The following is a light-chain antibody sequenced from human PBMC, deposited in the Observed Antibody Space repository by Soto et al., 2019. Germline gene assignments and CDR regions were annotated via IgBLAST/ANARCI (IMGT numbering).Light chain of an antibody. V-gene: IGKV1-5*03. J-gene: IGKJ1*01. Sequence: DIQLTQSPSFLSASVGDKITITCRASQGISSYLAWYQQRPGKAPKLLIYKASSLESGVPSRFSGSGSGTEFTLTISSLQPDDFATYYCQQYNSYPWTFGQGTMVDVK. CDR1: QGISSY. CDR3: QQYNSYPWT. CDR2: KAS.